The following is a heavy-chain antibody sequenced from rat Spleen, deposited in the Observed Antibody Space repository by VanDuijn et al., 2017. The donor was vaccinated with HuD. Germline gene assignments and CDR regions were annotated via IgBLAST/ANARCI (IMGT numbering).Heavy chain of an antibody. CDR2: ISYDGSSN. CDR1: GFTLSDYV. Sequence: EVQLVESGGGLVEPGRSLKLSCAASGFTLSDYVMHWIRQAPSNRLEWDATISYDGSSNDYRDSVKGRFTISRDNAKSTLYLKMDSLRSEDTATYYCARHPQLGVFWYFDFCGPGTMVTVSS. J-gene: IGHJ1*01. CDR3: ARHPQLGVFWYFDF. D-gene: IGHD5-1*01. V-gene: IGHV5-7*01.